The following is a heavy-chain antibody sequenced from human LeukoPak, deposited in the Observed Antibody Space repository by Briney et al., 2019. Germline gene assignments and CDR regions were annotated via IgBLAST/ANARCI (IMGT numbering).Heavy chain of an antibody. D-gene: IGHD5-12*01. CDR3: ARGRGYSGYDESYPFDY. CDR1: GFTFDDYA. CDR2: ISWNSGSI. V-gene: IGHV3-9*01. J-gene: IGHJ4*02. Sequence: GRSLRLSCAASGFTFDDYAMHWVRQAPGKGLEWVSGISWNSGSIGYADSVKGRFTMSRDNSKNTLYLQMNSLRAEDTAVYYCARGRGYSGYDESYPFDYWGQGTLVTVSS.